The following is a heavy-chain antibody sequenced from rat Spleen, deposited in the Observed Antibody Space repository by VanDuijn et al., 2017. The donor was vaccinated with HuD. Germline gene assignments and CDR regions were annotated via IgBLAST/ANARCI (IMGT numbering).Heavy chain of an antibody. CDR2: IWNTGGT. J-gene: IGHJ3*01. V-gene: IGHV2-41*01. CDR1: GFSLTSYN. Sequence: QVQLKESGPGLVQPSQTLSLTCTVAGFSLTSYNVHWVRQPPGKGLEWMGVIWNTGGTQYNSALKSRLSISKDTSKSQVFLKVDSLQTEDTATYFCTRESLPGFNSHWFLSWGQGTLVTVSS. D-gene: IGHD1-4*01. CDR3: TRESLPGFNSHWFLS.